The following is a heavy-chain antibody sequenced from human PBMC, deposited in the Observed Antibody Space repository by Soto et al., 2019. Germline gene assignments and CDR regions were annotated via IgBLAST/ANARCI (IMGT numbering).Heavy chain of an antibody. Sequence: SGPTLVNPTQTLTLTCTFSGFSLSTSGMCVSWIRQPPGKALEWLALIDWDDDKYYSTSLKTRLTISKDTSKNQVVLTMTNMDPVDTATYYCARMGYCSSTSCYGDFDYWGQGTLVTVSS. CDR2: IDWDDDK. CDR3: ARMGYCSSTSCYGDFDY. J-gene: IGHJ4*02. V-gene: IGHV2-70*01. D-gene: IGHD2-2*01. CDR1: GFSLSTSGMC.